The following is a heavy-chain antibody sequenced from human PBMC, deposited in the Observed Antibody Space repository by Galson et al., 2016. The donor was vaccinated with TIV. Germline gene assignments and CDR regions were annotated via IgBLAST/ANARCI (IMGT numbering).Heavy chain of an antibody. CDR3: ARGTEVGATAYWYFDL. CDR1: GGTFSNYA. D-gene: IGHD1-26*01. V-gene: IGHV1-69*04. J-gene: IGHJ2*01. CDR2: TIPILGIA. Sequence: SVKVSCKASGGTFSNYAISWVRQAPGQGLEWMGRTIPILGIANYAEKIQGRATITADKSTSTAYMELSSLRSDDTAVYYCARGTEVGATAYWYFDLWGRGTLVTVSS.